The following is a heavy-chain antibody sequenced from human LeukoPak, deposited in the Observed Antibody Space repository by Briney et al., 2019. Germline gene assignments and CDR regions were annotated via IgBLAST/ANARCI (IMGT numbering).Heavy chain of an antibody. V-gene: IGHV1-18*01. CDR1: GYTFINFA. J-gene: IGHJ5*02. D-gene: IGHD3-10*01. CDR3: ARAIPYYGSGNWFDP. CDR2: ISAYNGNT. Sequence: ASVKVSCKASGYTFINFAINWGRQAPGQRPEWMGWISAYNGNTNYAQKLQGRVTMTTDTSTSTAYMELRSLRSDDTAVYYCARAIPYYGSGNWFDPWGQGTLVTVSS.